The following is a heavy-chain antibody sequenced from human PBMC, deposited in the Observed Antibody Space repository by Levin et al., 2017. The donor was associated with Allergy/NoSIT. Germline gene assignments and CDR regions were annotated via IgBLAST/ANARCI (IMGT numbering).Heavy chain of an antibody. J-gene: IGHJ4*02. CDR3: ATGRPGYWGY. CDR2: ISYDGSNK. V-gene: IGHV3-30*03. D-gene: IGHD2-2*03. Sequence: GGSLRLSCAASGFTFSSYGMHWVRQAPGKGLEWVAVISYDGSNKYYADSVKGRFTISRDNSKNTLYLQMNSLRAEDTAVYYCATGRPGYWGYWGQGTLVTVSS. CDR1: GFTFSSYG.